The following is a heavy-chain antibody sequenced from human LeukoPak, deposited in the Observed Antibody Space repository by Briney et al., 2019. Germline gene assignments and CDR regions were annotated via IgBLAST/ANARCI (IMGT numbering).Heavy chain of an antibody. D-gene: IGHD2-8*01. CDR1: GFSLSTSGVG. CDR3: AHRNNNGWYHDGGWFDP. V-gene: IGHV2-5*02. Sequence: SGPTLVNPTQTLTLTCTFSGFSLSTSGVGVGWIRQPPGKALEWLALIYWDDDKRYSPSLKSRLTITKDTSRNQVVLTMTNMDPVDTATYYCAHRNNNGWYHDGGWFDPWGQGTLVTVSS. CDR2: IYWDDDK. J-gene: IGHJ5*02.